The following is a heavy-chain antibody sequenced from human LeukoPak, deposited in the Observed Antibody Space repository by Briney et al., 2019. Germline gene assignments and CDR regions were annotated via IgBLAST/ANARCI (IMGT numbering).Heavy chain of an antibody. J-gene: IGHJ4*02. V-gene: IGHV3-23*01. CDR2: ISGSGGST. Sequence: GGSLSLFCAASGFIFSSYAMWWLRQARGKGVEWVSAISGSGGSTYYADSVKGRFTITRDNSKNTLYLQMNSVRAEDTAVYYCAKDTPYPSSPAYWGQGTLVTVSS. CDR1: GFIFSSYA. CDR3: AKDTPYPSSPAY.